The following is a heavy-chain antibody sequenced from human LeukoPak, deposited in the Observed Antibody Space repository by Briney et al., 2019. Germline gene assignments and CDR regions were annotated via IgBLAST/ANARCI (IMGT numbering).Heavy chain of an antibody. CDR1: GFTFSSYG. CDR2: ISYDGSNK. J-gene: IGHJ4*02. CDR3: AKDRYRDSSGYFSGENDY. D-gene: IGHD3-22*01. Sequence: GGSLRLSCAASGFTFSSYGMHWVRQAPGKGLEWVAVISYDGSNKYYADSVKGRFTVSRANSKNTLYLQMNSLRAEDTAVYYCAKDRYRDSSGYFSGENDYWGQGTLVTVSS. V-gene: IGHV3-30*18.